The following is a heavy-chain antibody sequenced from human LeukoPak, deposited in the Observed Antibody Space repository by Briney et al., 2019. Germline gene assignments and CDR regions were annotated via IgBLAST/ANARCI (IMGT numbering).Heavy chain of an antibody. V-gene: IGHV1-69*13. D-gene: IGHD6-13*01. J-gene: IGHJ6*02. CDR2: IIPIFGTA. Sequence: SVKVSCKASGGTFSSYAISWVRQAPGRGLEWMGGIIPIFGTANYAQKFQGRVTITADESTSTAYKELSSLRSEDTAVYYCARGVAARYYYYYYGMDVWGQGTTVTVSS. CDR1: GGTFSSYA. CDR3: ARGVAARYYYYYYGMDV.